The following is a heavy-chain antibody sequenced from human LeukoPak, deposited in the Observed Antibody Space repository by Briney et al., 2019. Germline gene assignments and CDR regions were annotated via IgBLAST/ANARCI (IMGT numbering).Heavy chain of an antibody. V-gene: IGHV4-4*02. CDR1: GGSISSSNW. D-gene: IGHD6-19*01. J-gene: IGHJ3*02. CDR2: IYHSGST. CDR3: ARHHSSGWYRQGAAFDI. Sequence: QSSGTLSLTCAVSGGSISSSNWWSWVRQPPGKGLEWIGEIYHSGSTNYNPSLKSRVTISVDKSKNQFSLKLSSVTAADTAVYYCARHHSSGWYRQGAAFDIWGQGTMVTVSS.